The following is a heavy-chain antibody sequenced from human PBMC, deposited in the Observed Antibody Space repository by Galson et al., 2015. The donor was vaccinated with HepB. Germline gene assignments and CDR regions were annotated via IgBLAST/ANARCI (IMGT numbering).Heavy chain of an antibody. CDR1: GDSINGNNW. D-gene: IGHD6-19*01. CDR3: ARSGRWYSSGWYRFISDSFDV. V-gene: IGHV4-4*02. CDR2: IYHSGTT. Sequence: TLSLTCAVSGDSINGNNWWNWVRQSPGKGLEWIGEIYHSGTTIYNPSLKSRVTMSVDKSKNQFSLRLSSVTAADSAVYYCARSGRWYSSGWYRFISDSFDVWGQGRLVTVSS. J-gene: IGHJ3*01.